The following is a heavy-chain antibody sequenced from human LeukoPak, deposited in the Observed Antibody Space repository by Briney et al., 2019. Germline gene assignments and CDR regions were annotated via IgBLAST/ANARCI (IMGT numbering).Heavy chain of an antibody. CDR2: ISWDGGST. D-gene: IGHD6-19*01. CDR1: GFTFDDYT. J-gene: IGHJ4*02. CDR3: AKDRGQWLVLDY. Sequence: PGGSLRLSCAASGFTFDDYTMHWVRRAPGKGLEWVSLISWDGGSTYYADSVKGRFTISRDNSKNSLYLQMNSLRTEDTALYYCAKDRGQWLVLDYWGQGTLVTVSS. V-gene: IGHV3-43*01.